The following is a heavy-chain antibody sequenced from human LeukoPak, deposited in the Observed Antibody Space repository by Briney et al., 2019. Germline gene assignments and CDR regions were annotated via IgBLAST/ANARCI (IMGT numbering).Heavy chain of an antibody. CDR2: ISPSGDIT. Sequence: GGTLRLSCEASEFRFSAHGMNWVRQAPGKGLEWVSGISPSGDITYYADSVMGRFTISRDNRKSTVSLQMNSLRAEDTALYYCVRDLDWGAFDVWGQGTMVTVSS. CDR1: EFRFSAHG. J-gene: IGHJ3*01. CDR3: VRDLDWGAFDV. V-gene: IGHV3-23*01. D-gene: IGHD3/OR15-3a*01.